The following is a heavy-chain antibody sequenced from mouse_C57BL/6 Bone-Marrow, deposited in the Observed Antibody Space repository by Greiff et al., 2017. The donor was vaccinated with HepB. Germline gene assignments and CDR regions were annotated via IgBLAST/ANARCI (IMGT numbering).Heavy chain of an antibody. CDR3: ARWDVAPDY. V-gene: IGHV1-55*01. CDR1: GYTFTSYW. D-gene: IGHD1-1*01. J-gene: IGHJ2*01. Sequence: QVQLQQPGAELVKPGASVKMSCKASGYTFTSYWITWVKQRPGQGLEWIGDIDPGSGSTNYNEKFKSKATLTVDTSSSTAYMHLSSRASEDSAVWYCARWDVAPDYWGQGTTLTVSS. CDR2: IDPGSGST.